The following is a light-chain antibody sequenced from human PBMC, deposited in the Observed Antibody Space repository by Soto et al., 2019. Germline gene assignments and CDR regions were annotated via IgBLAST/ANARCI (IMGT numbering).Light chain of an antibody. Sequence: ETVLTQSPGTLSLSPGERATLSCRASQSVNRSYLAWYQQKPGQAPRLLIYGASSRATGIPDRFGGSGSGTDFTLTISRLQSEDFAVYYCQQYDKWPPTFGQGTKVDIK. CDR1: QSVNRSY. J-gene: IGKJ1*01. CDR3: QQYDKWPPT. CDR2: GAS. V-gene: IGKV3-20*01.